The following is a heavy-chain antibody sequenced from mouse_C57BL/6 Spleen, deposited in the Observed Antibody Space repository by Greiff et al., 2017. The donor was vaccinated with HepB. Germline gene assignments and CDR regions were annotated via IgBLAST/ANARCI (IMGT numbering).Heavy chain of an antibody. CDR3: ARHGSSYFDY. CDR2: ISGGGGNT. D-gene: IGHD1-1*01. Sequence: DVHLVESGGGLVKPGGSLKLSCAASGFTFSSYTMSWVRQTPEKRLEWVATISGGGGNTYYPDSVKGRFTISRDNAKNTLYLQMSSLRSEDTALYYCARHGSSYFDYWGQGTTLTVSS. CDR1: GFTFSSYT. V-gene: IGHV5-9*01. J-gene: IGHJ2*01.